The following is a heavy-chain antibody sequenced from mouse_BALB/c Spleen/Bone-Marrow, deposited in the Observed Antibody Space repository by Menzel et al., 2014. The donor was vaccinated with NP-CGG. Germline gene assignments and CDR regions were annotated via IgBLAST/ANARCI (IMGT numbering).Heavy chain of an antibody. J-gene: IGHJ3*01. D-gene: IGHD2-1*01. Sequence: EVQLQQSGPELVKPGASMKISCKASGYSFTGYTMNWVKQSHGKNLEWFGLINPYNGGTSYNQKFKGKATLTVDKSSSTAYMELLSLTSEDSAVYYCARDGNGFAYWGQGTLVTVSA. CDR2: INPYNGGT. V-gene: IGHV1-18*01. CDR1: GYSFTGYT. CDR3: ARDGNGFAY.